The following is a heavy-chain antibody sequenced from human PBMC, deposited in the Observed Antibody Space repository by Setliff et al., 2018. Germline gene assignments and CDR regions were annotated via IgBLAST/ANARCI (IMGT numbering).Heavy chain of an antibody. CDR1: GYTFTSYY. CDR2: INLGGGST. J-gene: IGHJ4*02. CDR3: ARALDYLDY. V-gene: IGHV1-46*01. Sequence: ASVKVSCKASGYTFTSYYVHWVRQAPGQGLEWMGLINLGGGSTSYAQKFQGRVTMTADTFTSTVYMELSNLRSEDTAVYYCARALDYLDYWGQGTLVTVSS.